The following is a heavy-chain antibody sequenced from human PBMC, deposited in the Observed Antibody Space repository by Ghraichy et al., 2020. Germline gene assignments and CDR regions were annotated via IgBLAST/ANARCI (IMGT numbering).Heavy chain of an antibody. CDR1: GGSFSGYY. D-gene: IGHD3-9*01. CDR3: ARGAVLRYFDWSTKYNWFDP. V-gene: IGHV4-34*01. CDR2: INHSGST. Sequence: GSLRLSCAVYGGSFSGYYWSWIRQPPGKGLEWIGEINHSGSTNYNPSLKSRVTISVDTSKNQFSLKLSSVTAADTAVYYCARGAVLRYFDWSTKYNWFDPWGQGTLVTVSS. J-gene: IGHJ5*02.